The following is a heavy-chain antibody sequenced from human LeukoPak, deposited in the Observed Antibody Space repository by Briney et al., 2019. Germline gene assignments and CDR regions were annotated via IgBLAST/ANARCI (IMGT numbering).Heavy chain of an antibody. CDR1: GFTFSSYS. V-gene: IGHV3-21*01. J-gene: IGHJ4*02. CDR2: ISSSSSYI. CDR3: ARDSSSSGWYLPFYFDY. Sequence: PGGSLRLSCAASGFTFSSYSMNWVRQAPGKGLEWVSSISSSSSYIYYADSVKGRFTISRDNAKNSLYLQMNSLRAEDTAVYYCARDSSSSGWYLPFYFDYWGQGTLVTVSS. D-gene: IGHD6-19*01.